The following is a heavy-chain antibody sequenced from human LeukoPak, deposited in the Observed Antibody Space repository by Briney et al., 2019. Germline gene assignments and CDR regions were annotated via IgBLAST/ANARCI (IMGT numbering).Heavy chain of an antibody. D-gene: IGHD1-26*01. Sequence: SGTLSLTCAVSGGSISSRNWWSWVRQPPGKGLEWIGEISHSGTTNYNPSLKSRVIIALDRSKNQFSLKLISVTAADTAMYYCAREAVGATGDYWGQGTLVTVSS. CDR3: AREAVGATGDY. J-gene: IGHJ4*02. CDR1: GGSISSRNW. V-gene: IGHV4-4*02. CDR2: ISHSGTT.